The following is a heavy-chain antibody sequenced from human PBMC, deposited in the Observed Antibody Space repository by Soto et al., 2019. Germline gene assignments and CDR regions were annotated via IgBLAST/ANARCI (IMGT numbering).Heavy chain of an antibody. CDR1: GFTVSNAW. Sequence: PGGSLRFSCAASGFTVSNAWMSWVRQAPGKGLEWVGRIKSKTDGGTTDYAAPVKGRSTISRDDSKNTLYLQMNSLKTEDTAVYYCTTDRAGPYYYYYGMDVWGQGTTVTVSS. CDR3: TTDRAGPYYYYYGMDV. V-gene: IGHV3-15*01. D-gene: IGHD6-13*01. J-gene: IGHJ6*02. CDR2: IKSKTDGGTT.